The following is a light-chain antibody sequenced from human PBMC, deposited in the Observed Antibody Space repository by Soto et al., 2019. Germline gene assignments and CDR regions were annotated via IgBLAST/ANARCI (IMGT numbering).Light chain of an antibody. Sequence: DIALTQSPGTLSLSPGERATLSCRASQSVSSNYLAWYQQKPGQTPRLLIYGASNRATGIPDRFSGSGSGTDFTLTISSLQPEDFASYYCQQHNSYPITFGQVTRLEIK. J-gene: IGKJ5*01. CDR1: QSVSSNY. V-gene: IGKV3-20*01. CDR2: GAS. CDR3: QQHNSYPIT.